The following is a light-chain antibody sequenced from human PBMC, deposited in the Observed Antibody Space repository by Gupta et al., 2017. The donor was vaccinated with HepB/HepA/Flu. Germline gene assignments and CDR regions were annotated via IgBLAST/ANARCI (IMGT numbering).Light chain of an antibody. CDR3: QVWYSGSLQTGVV. V-gene: IGLV3-21*03. J-gene: IGLJ3*02. CDR1: DIESKS. Sequence: YVLTQPPSVSVAPGKTATITCGGVDIESKSVNWYQQRPGQAPVVVSCDNDDRPAGVPARFSGANSENTATLNISRVEVGDEADYYCQVWYSGSLQTGVVFGGGTKLSGL. CDR2: DND.